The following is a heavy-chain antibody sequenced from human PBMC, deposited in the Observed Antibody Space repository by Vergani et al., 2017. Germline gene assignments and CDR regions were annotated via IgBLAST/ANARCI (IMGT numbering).Heavy chain of an antibody. V-gene: IGHV3-33*01. D-gene: IGHD2-2*01. CDR2: IWYDGSNK. CDR3: AGGPRPSWRDERLDY. J-gene: IGHJ4*02. CDR1: GFTFSSYG. Sequence: QVQLVESGGGVVQPGRSLRLSCAASGFTFSSYGMHWVRQAPGKGLEWVAVIWYDGSNKYYADSVKGRFTISRDNSKNTLYLQMNSLRAEDTAVYYCAGGPRPSWRDERLDYWGQGTLVTVSS.